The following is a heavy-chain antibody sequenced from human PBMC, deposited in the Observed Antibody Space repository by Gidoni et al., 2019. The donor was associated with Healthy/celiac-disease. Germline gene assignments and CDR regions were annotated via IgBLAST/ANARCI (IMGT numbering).Heavy chain of an antibody. D-gene: IGHD6-19*01. CDR3: ARAGSGWYAYYYYGMDV. Sequence: QVQLQQWGAGLLKPSETLSLTCAVYGGSFSGYYWSWIRQPPGKGLEWIGEINHSGNTNYNPSLKSRVTISVDTSKNQFSLKLSSVTAADTAVYYCARAGSGWYAYYYYGMDVWGQGTTVTVSS. CDR2: INHSGNT. V-gene: IGHV4-34*01. J-gene: IGHJ6*02. CDR1: GGSFSGYY.